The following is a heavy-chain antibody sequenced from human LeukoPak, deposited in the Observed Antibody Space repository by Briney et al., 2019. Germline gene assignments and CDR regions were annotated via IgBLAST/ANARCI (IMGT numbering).Heavy chain of an antibody. CDR3: ARGLGYCSGGSCYFPYYFDY. Sequence: SVKVSCKASGGTFSSYAISWVRQAPGQGLEWMGGIIPIFGTANYAQKFQGRVTITADESTSTAYMELSSLRSEDTAVYYWARGLGYCSGGSCYFPYYFDYWGQGTLVTVSS. D-gene: IGHD2-15*01. V-gene: IGHV1-69*13. CDR2: IIPIFGTA. CDR1: GGTFSSYA. J-gene: IGHJ4*02.